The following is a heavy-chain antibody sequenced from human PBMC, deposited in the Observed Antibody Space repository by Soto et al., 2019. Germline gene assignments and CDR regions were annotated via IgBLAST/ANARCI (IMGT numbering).Heavy chain of an antibody. Sequence: PGGSLRLSCAASGFTFSSSTMSWVRQPPGKGLEWVSAISSSSSYIYYADPLKGRFTISRDNAKNSLYLQMHSLRAEDTALYYCARDLGEVSAFWGQGNLVTV. CDR1: GFTFSSST. V-gene: IGHV3-21*06. CDR2: ISSSSSYI. J-gene: IGHJ4*02. CDR3: ARDLGEVSAF. D-gene: IGHD3-10*01.